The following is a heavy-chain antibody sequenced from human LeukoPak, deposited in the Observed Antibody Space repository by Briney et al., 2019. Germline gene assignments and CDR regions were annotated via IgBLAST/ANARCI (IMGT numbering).Heavy chain of an antibody. J-gene: IGHJ4*02. CDR1: GFTFHDYA. CDR2: ISWHSGSI. CDR3: AKDTWDSSGYLSL. Sequence: PGGSLRLSCAASGFTFHDYARHWVRQAPRKGLEWVSGISWHSGSIGYADSVKGRFTISRDNAKNSLYLQMNSLRAEDTALYYCAKDTWDSSGYLSLWGQGTLVTVSS. V-gene: IGHV3-9*01. D-gene: IGHD3-22*01.